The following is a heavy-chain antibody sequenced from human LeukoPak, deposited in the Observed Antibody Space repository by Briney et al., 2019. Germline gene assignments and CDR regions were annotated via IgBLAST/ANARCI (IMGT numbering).Heavy chain of an antibody. CDR3: ARHSGSYYYYYYMDV. V-gene: IGHV4-39*01. J-gene: IGHJ6*03. CDR2: IYYTATT. CDR1: GGSISSSSYY. Sequence: KPSETLSLTCTVSGGSISSSSYYWGWIRQPPGKGLEWIGSIYYTATTSYNPSLKSRITISVDTSKNQFSLKLSSVTAADTAVYYCARHSGSYYYYYYMDVWGKGTTVTVSS. D-gene: IGHD1-26*01.